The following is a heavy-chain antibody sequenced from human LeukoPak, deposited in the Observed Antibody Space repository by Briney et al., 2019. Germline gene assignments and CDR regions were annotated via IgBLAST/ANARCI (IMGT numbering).Heavy chain of an antibody. CDR3: ANSGNFYSGGY. J-gene: IGHJ4*02. V-gene: IGHV3-64*01. CDR2: INSHGGST. Sequence: GGSLRLSCAASGFTFSTYAMHWVRQAPGKGLEYVSAINSHGGSTYYANSVKGRFTISRDNAKNSLYLQMNSLRAEDTAVYYCANSGNFYSGGYWGQGTLVTVSS. D-gene: IGHD1-26*01. CDR1: GFTFSTYA.